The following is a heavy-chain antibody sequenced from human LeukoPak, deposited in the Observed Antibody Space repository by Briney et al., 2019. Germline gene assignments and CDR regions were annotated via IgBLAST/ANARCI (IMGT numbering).Heavy chain of an antibody. CDR2: ISGSGGSI. Sequence: GGSLRLSCTASGLTFSDYAMSWVRQAPGKGLEWVSGISGSGGSIRYADSVKGRFIISRDNSKNTLYLQMNSLRAEDTAVYYCAKGGDGYNYYFDYWGQETLVTVSS. CDR3: AKGGDGYNYYFDY. CDR1: GLTFSDYA. V-gene: IGHV3-23*01. D-gene: IGHD5-24*01. J-gene: IGHJ4*02.